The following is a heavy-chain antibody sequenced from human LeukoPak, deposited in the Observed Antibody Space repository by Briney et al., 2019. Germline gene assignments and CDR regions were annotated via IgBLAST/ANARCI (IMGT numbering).Heavy chain of an antibody. J-gene: IGHJ6*02. V-gene: IGHV1-2*02. CDR2: INPNSGDT. CDR3: ARDRPLFSSGDYYGMDV. CDR1: GYSFTVYY. D-gene: IGHD6-19*01. Sequence: ASVKVSCKASGYSFTVYYFHWVRQAPGQGLGWMGWINPNSGDTNYAQKFQGRVTMTRDTSISTAYVELSRLGADDTAVYYCARDRPLFSSGDYYGMDVWGQGTTVTVSS.